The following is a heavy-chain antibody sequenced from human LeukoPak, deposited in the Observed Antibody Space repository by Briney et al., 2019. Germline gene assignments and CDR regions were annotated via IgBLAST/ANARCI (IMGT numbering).Heavy chain of an antibody. V-gene: IGHV4-59*01. J-gene: IGHJ4*02. CDR1: GSSITNDY. Sequence: SETLSLTCAVSGSSITNDYWSWIRHHPGNGLESLGYFYYSGITYYTPPLKSRLTLSADTSKNQFSLRRSSVTAADTAVYYSARVSHSGGLVIYDYWGQGTPVTVSS. CDR2: FYYSGIT. CDR3: ARVSHSGGLVIYDY. D-gene: IGHD3-10*01.